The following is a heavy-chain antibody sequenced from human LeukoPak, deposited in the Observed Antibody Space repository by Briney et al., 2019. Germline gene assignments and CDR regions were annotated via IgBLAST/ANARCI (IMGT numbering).Heavy chain of an antibody. CDR1: GYTFTSYD. J-gene: IGHJ5*02. V-gene: IGHV1-8*01. CDR2: MNPNSGDT. CDR3: AREGHCSTTSCWFDP. Sequence: ASVKVSCKASGYTFTSYDINWVRQATGQGLEWMGWMNPNSGDTGYAPNFQGRVTMTRDTSMSTAYMEVSSLGSEDTAVYYCAREGHCSTTSCWFDPWGQGTLVTVSS. D-gene: IGHD2-2*01.